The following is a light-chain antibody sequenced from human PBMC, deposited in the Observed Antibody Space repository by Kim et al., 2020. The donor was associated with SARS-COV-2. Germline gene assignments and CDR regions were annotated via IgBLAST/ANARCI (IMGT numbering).Light chain of an antibody. Sequence: QSVLTQPASVSGSPGQSITMSCTGTSSDVGNYDLVSWYQHHPGKAPKLIILEVNNRPSGVSSRFSGSKSANTASLTISGLQAEDEADYYCCSYAGNNILIFGGGTQLTVL. CDR3: CSYAGNNILI. V-gene: IGLV2-23*02. CDR2: EVN. CDR1: SSDVGNYDL. J-gene: IGLJ2*01.